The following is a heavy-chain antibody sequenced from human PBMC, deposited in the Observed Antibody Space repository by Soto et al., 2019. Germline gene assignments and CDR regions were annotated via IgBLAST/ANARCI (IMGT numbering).Heavy chain of an antibody. D-gene: IGHD3-3*01. CDR3: ARGRFLEWLPNWFDP. CDR1: GGTFSSYA. V-gene: IGHV1-69*13. J-gene: IGHJ5*02. Sequence: SVKVSCKASGGTFSSYAISWVRQAPGQGLEWMGGIIPIFGTANYAQKFQGRVTITADESTSTAYMELSSLRSEDTAVYYCARGRFLEWLPNWFDPWGQGTLVTVSS. CDR2: IIPIFGTA.